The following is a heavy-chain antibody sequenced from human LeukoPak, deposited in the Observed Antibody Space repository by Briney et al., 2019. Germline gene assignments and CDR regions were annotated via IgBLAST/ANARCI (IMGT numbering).Heavy chain of an antibody. CDR2: IKQDGSEK. J-gene: IGHJ4*02. Sequence: GGSLRLSCAVSGLSVSGYWMTWVRQAPGKGLEWVANIKQDGSEKNYVDSVKGRFTISRDNAENSLFLQMNSLRVEDTAVYYCAREWQGGIAAAGTRIEGDYWGQGTLVAVSS. V-gene: IGHV3-7*01. CDR1: GLSVSGYW. D-gene: IGHD6-13*01. CDR3: AREWQGGIAAAGTRIEGDY.